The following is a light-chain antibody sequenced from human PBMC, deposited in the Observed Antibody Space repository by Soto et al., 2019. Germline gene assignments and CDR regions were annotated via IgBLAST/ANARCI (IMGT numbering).Light chain of an antibody. CDR2: GAS. J-gene: IGKJ1*01. Sequence: EIVLTQSPGTLSLSPGERATLSCRASPSVTRNSLAWYQQKPGQPPRLLIYGASTRATGIPDRFSGSGSGTDFTLTISRLEPEDFAVYYCHQYGRSPTFGQGTKVEVK. CDR3: HQYGRSPT. CDR1: PSVTRNS. V-gene: IGKV3-20*01.